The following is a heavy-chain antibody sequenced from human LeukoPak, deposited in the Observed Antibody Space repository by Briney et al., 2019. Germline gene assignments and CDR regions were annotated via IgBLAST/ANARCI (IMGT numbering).Heavy chain of an antibody. Sequence: GRSLRLSCAAPGFNFNSYAVHWVRQAPGKGLEWVAVISYDGSINFYAASVKGRFTISRDNSQNTLYLQMNSLRAEDSALYFCARDRRYCGGGSCYFDYFFDYWGQGTLVTVSS. J-gene: IGHJ4*02. CDR2: ISYDGSIN. D-gene: IGHD2-15*01. CDR1: GFNFNSYA. CDR3: ARDRRYCGGGSCYFDYFFDY. V-gene: IGHV3-30-3*01.